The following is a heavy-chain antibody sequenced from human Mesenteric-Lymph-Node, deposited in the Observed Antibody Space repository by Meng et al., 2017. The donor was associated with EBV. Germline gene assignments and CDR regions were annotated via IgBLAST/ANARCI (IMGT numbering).Heavy chain of an antibody. Sequence: DARSGLVTLSQTLSLPCTVSGGSVNSGGYSWSWIRQSPEKGLEWIGYVHHSGLTYYNPSLETRVIISLERSKNQFSLKLTSVTAADTAVYYCAGGDYVNQFNYWGQGTLVTVSS. J-gene: IGHJ4*02. CDR2: VHHSGLT. CDR3: AGGDYVNQFNY. D-gene: IGHD4-17*01. V-gene: IGHV4-30-2*06. CDR1: GGSVNSGGYS.